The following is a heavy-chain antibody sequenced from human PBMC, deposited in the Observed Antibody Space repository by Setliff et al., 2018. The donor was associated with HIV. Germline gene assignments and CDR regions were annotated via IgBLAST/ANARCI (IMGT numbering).Heavy chain of an antibody. V-gene: IGHV3-30*02. J-gene: IGHJ4*02. CDR2: IEFDGKNE. CDR3: AKFRYAIKSTYYFDS. CDR1: GFTFRLYG. D-gene: IGHD2-2*01. Sequence: GGSLRLSCAASGFTFRLYGMHWVRRAPGKGLEWVASIEFDGKNEYYAESVKGRFTISRDNSKSTVYLQMNSVTPEDSAMYYCAKFRYAIKSTYYFDSWGQGTLVT.